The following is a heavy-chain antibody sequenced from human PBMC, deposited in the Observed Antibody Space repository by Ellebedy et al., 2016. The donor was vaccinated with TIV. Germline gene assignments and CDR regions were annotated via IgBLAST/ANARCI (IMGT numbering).Heavy chain of an antibody. V-gene: IGHV4-59*01. CDR3: AKNSYASGQ. Sequence: MPGGSLRLSCTVSGVSITGSHWSWIRQPPGTALEWFGYIYSSGITNYNPSLKSRVTISVDKSKNQFSLKLRSVTAADTAMYYCAKNSYASGQWGQGTLVTVSS. CDR2: IYSSGIT. CDR1: GVSITGSH. J-gene: IGHJ4*02. D-gene: IGHD3-16*01.